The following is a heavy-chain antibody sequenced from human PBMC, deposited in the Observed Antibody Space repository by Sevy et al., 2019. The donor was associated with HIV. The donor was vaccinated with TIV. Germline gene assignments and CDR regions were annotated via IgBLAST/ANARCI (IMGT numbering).Heavy chain of an antibody. CDR2: VHNPGSD. Sequence: SETLSLTCTVSGGSISRGQFYWTWIRQPAGKGLEWFGGVHNPGSDTYNPSLRNRVGMSIDTSKSQFSLILSSVTAADTAVYYCAGNVGDYVFGYFDLWGRGTLVTVSS. CDR1: GGSISRGQFY. V-gene: IGHV4-61*02. D-gene: IGHD4-17*01. J-gene: IGHJ2*01. CDR3: AGNVGDYVFGYFDL.